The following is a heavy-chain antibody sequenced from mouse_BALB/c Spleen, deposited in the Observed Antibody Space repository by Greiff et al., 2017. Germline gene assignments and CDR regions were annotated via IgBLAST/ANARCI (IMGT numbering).Heavy chain of an antibody. Sequence: VQLQQSGPDLVAPSQSLSITCTVSGFSLTSYGVHWVRQPPGKGLEWLVVIWSDGSTTYNSALKSRLSISKDNSKSQVFLKMNSLQTDDTAMYYCARQGADIAYYAMDYWGQGTSVTVSS. D-gene: IGHD3-3*01. CDR2: IWSDGST. CDR1: GFSLTSYG. CDR3: ARQGADIAYYAMDY. V-gene: IGHV2-6-2*01. J-gene: IGHJ4*01.